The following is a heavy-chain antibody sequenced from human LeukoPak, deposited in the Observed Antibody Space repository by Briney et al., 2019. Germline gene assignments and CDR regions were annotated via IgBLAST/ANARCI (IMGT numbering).Heavy chain of an antibody. CDR2: ISSSSTK. CDR3: ARDRSEYYYGSGSSDY. D-gene: IGHD3-10*01. Sequence: GGSLRLSCAASGFTFSSYSMNWVRQAPGKGLEWVSYISSSSTKYYADSVKGRFTISRDNAKNSLYLQMNSLRDEDTAVYYCARDRSEYYYGSGSSDYWGQGTLVTVSS. CDR1: GFTFSSYS. J-gene: IGHJ4*02. V-gene: IGHV3-48*02.